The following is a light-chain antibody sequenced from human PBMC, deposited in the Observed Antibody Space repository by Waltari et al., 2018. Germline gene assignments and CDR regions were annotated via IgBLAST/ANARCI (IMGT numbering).Light chain of an antibody. V-gene: IGKV3-11*01. J-gene: IGKJ4*01. CDR3: QQRSNWLT. Sequence: EIVLTQSPATLSLSPGERVTLSCRASQSVSSYLAWYQQKPGQAPRLLIYGASNRATGIPARFSGSVSGTDFTLTISSLEPEDFAVYCCQQRSNWLTFGGGTKVEIK. CDR1: QSVSSY. CDR2: GAS.